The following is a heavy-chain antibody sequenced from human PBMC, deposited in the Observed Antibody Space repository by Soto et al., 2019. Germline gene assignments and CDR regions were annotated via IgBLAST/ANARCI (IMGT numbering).Heavy chain of an antibody. CDR3: ARGLWSAPKPAMVTDYYYGMDV. CDR1: GFTVSSNY. J-gene: IGHJ6*02. CDR2: IYSGGST. V-gene: IGHV3-53*01. Sequence: GGSLRLSCAASGFTVSSNYMSWVRQAPGKGLEWVSVIYSGGSTYYADSVKGRFTISRDNSKNTLYLQMNSLRAEDTAVYYCARGLWSAPKPAMVTDYYYGMDVWGQGTTVTVSS. D-gene: IGHD5-18*01.